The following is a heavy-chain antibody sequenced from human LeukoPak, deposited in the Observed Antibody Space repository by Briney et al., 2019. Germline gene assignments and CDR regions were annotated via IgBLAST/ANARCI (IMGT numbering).Heavy chain of an antibody. J-gene: IGHJ4*02. CDR3: ATPLDYYDSSGYHQGGD. CDR2: IKEDGSKK. CDR1: RFTFSNYW. D-gene: IGHD3-22*01. Sequence: GGSLRLSCAASRFTFSNYWMTWVRQAPGKGLEWVANIKEDGSKKNYVDSVKGRFTISRDNARNSLYLQMNCLRAEDTAVYYCATPLDYYDSSGYHQGGDWGQGTLVTVSS. V-gene: IGHV3-7*03.